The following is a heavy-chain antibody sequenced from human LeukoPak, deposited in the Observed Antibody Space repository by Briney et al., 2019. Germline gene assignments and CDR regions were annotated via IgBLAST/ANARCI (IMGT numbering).Heavy chain of an antibody. CDR1: GFTFSTYA. V-gene: IGHV3-30-3*01. CDR3: ARGFGGTGFHYKRYYGMDA. D-gene: IGHD3-16*01. CDR2: ISHDESNK. Sequence: GGSLRLSCAASGFTFSTYAMHWVRQAPGKGLEWVAVISHDESNKYYADSVKGRFTISRDNSKNTVYLQMSSLRAGDTAVFYCARGFGGTGFHYKRYYGMDAWGQGTTVTVSS. J-gene: IGHJ6*02.